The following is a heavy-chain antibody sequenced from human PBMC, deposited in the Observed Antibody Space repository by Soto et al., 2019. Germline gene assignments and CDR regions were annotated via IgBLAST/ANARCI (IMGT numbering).Heavy chain of an antibody. V-gene: IGHV4-34*01. Sequence: QVQLQQWGAGLLKPSETLSLTCAVYGGSFSGYYWTWIRQSPEKGLEWIGEVNPSGTTYYNPSLKARVTISVPRPKNQSSLKMSSVTPADTAVYSCARGIGYCSRINCYSSRRSRFDSWGQGALVTVSS. CDR1: GGSFSGYY. CDR2: VNPSGTT. J-gene: IGHJ4*02. CDR3: ARGIGYCSRINCYSSRRSRFDS. D-gene: IGHD2-2*01.